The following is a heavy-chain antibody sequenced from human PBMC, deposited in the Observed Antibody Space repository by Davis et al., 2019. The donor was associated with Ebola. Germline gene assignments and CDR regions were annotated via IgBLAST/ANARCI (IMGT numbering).Heavy chain of an antibody. CDR2: IKQDGSEK. V-gene: IGHV3-7*03. CDR1: GFTFSSYW. Sequence: PGGSLRLSCAASGFTFSSYWMSWVRQAPGKGLEWVANIKQDGSEKYYVDSVKGRFTISRDNAKNSLYLQMNSLRAEDTAVYYCAKMTTVTFYYYYGMDVWGQGTTVTVSS. J-gene: IGHJ6*02. CDR3: AKMTTVTFYYYYGMDV. D-gene: IGHD4-17*01.